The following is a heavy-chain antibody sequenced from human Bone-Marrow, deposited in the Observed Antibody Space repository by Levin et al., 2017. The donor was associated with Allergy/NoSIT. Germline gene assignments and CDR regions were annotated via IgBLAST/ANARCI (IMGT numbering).Heavy chain of an antibody. J-gene: IGHJ4*02. CDR2: IKEDGTDK. CDR3: AIFFYGDYDY. D-gene: IGHD4-17*01. V-gene: IGHV3-7*01. Sequence: QPGGSLRLSCAASGFTFSSYWMSWVRQAPGKGLEWVANIKEDGTDKYYVDSVKGRFTISRDNAKNSLYLQMNSLRAEDTALYYCAIFFYGDYDYWGQGTLVTVSS. CDR1: GFTFSSYW.